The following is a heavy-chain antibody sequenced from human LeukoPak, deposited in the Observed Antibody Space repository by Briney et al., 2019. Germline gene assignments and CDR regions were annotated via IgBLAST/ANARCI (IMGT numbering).Heavy chain of an antibody. CDR2: INTNTGIP. D-gene: IGHD6-19*01. Sequence: ASVKVSCKASGYTFTSYGISWVRQAPGQGLEWMGWINTNTGIPAYAPGFRGRFLFSLDTSVNTAYLQISSLKTEDSAVYYCAKSSSRSRVDYWAQGTLVTVSS. CDR1: GYTFTSYG. V-gene: IGHV7-4-1*02. CDR3: AKSSSRSRVDY. J-gene: IGHJ4*02.